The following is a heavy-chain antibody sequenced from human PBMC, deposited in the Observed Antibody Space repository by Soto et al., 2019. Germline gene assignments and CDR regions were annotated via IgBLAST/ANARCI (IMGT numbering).Heavy chain of an antibody. CDR3: ARSLSRLLITLPQHDAFDI. CDR1: GGTFSSYA. D-gene: IGHD3-22*01. CDR2: IIPIFGTA. V-gene: IGHV1-69*06. Sequence: ASVKVSCKASGGTFSSYAISWVRQAPGQGLEWMGGIIPIFGTANYAQKFQGRVTITADKSTSTAYMELSSLRSEDTAVYYCARSLSRLLITLPQHDAFDIWGQGTMVTVSS. J-gene: IGHJ3*02.